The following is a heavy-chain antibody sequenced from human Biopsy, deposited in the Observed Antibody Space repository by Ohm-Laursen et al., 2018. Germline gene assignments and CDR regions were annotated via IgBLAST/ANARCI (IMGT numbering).Heavy chain of an antibody. D-gene: IGHD3-3*01. V-gene: IGHV1-18*01. CDR1: GYTFTNSG. J-gene: IGHJ4*02. Sequence: GSSVKVSCKASGYTFTNSGISWVRQAPGQGLEWMGWISPYIGDTDYAQKLQGRATMTTDTSTSTAYMDLRSLRSDDTAVYYCARDRWPHVTLLGLVVFDFWGQGTLVIVSS. CDR2: ISPYIGDT. CDR3: ARDRWPHVTLLGLVVFDF.